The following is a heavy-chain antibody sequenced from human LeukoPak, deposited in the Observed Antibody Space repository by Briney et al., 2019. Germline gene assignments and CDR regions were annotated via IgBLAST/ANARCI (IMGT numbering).Heavy chain of an antibody. V-gene: IGHV4-59*01. D-gene: IGHD6-13*01. J-gene: IGHJ4*02. CDR1: GGSISSYY. CDR2: IYYSGST. CDR3: ARGSSSWTSYYFDY. Sequence: PSETLSLTCTVSGGSISSYYWSWIRQPPGKGLEWIGYIYYSGSTNYNPSLESRVTISVDTSKIQFSLKLSSVTAADTAVYYCARGSSSWTSYYFDYWGQGTLVTVSS.